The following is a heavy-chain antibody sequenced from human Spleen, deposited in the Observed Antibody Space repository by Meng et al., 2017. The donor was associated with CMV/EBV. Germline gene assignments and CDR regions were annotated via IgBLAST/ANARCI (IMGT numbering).Heavy chain of an antibody. J-gene: IGHJ4*02. CDR1: GGSFSGYY. CDR3: ARGGLYSGSYDY. D-gene: IGHD1-26*01. Sequence: LTCAVYGGSFSGYYWSWIRKPPGKGLEWIGEINNSGSTNYNPSLKSRVTISVDTSKNQFSLKLSSVTAADTAVYYCARGGLYSGSYDYWGQGTLVTVSS. V-gene: IGHV4-34*01. CDR2: INNSGST.